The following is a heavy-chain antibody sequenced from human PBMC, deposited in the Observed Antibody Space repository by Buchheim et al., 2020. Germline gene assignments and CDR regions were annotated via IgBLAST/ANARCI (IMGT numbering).Heavy chain of an antibody. V-gene: IGHV1-46*01. CDR3: ARDQGTAMVIGVYCGMDV. Sequence: QVQLVQSGAEVKKPGASVKVSCKASGYTFTSYYMHWVRQAPGQGLEWMGIINPSGGSTSYAQKFQGRVTMTRDTSTSKVYMELSSLRSEDTAVYYCARDQGTAMVIGVYCGMDVWGQGTT. J-gene: IGHJ6*02. CDR1: GYTFTSYY. CDR2: INPSGGST. D-gene: IGHD5-18*01.